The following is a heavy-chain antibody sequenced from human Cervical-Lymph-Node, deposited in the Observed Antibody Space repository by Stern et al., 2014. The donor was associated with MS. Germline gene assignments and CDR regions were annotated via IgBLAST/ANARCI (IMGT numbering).Heavy chain of an antibody. CDR1: GFSLSTTGMC. D-gene: IGHD5-24*01. Sequence: QVTLKEPGPALEKPTQTLTLTCTFSGFSLSTTGMCVSWIRQPQGQAQEWLALIDWDDDKYYSTSLKTRLTISKDTSKNQVVLTMTNMDPVDTATYYCARSRRDGSPDYWGQGTLVTVSS. CDR2: IDWDDDK. V-gene: IGHV2-70*01. CDR3: ARSRRDGSPDY. J-gene: IGHJ4*02.